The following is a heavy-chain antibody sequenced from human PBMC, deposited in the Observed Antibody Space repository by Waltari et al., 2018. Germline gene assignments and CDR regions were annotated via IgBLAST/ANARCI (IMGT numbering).Heavy chain of an antibody. CDR2: INHSGST. CDR3: ARGEQLVLVPYYYYGMDV. J-gene: IGHJ6*02. Sequence: QVQLQQWGAGLLKPSETLSLTCAVYGGSFSGYYWSWIRQPPGKGLEWIGEINHSGSTNYNPSLKSRVTRSVDTSKNQFSLKLSSVTAADTAVYYCARGEQLVLVPYYYYGMDVWGQGTTVTVSS. V-gene: IGHV4-34*01. D-gene: IGHD6-13*01. CDR1: GGSFSGYY.